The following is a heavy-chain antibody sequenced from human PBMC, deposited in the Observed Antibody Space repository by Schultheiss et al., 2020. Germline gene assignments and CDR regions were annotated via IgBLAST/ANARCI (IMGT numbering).Heavy chain of an antibody. D-gene: IGHD2-15*01. Sequence: GGSLRLSCAASGFTFSSYAMSWVRQAPGKGLEWVAVISYDGSNKYYADSVKGRFTISRDNSKNTLYLQMNSLRAEDTAVYYCAKSYRGRSGGSSLGDVWCQGTTVTVSS. CDR2: ISYDGSNK. V-gene: IGHV3-30*18. J-gene: IGHJ6*02. CDR1: GFTFSSYA. CDR3: AKSYRGRSGGSSLGDV.